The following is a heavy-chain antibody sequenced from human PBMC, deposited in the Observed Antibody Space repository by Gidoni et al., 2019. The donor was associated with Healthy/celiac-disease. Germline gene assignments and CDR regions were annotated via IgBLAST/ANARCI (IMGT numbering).Heavy chain of an antibody. CDR2: ISSSSSTI. D-gene: IGHD6-13*01. CDR1: EFTFSSYS. Sequence: EVQLVESGGGLVQPGGSLRLSCAASEFTFSSYSMNWVRQAPGKGLEWVSYISSSSSTIYYADSVKGRFTISRDNAKNSLYLQMNSLRAEDTAVYYCARELSSSSWYNWFDPWGQGTLVTVSS. V-gene: IGHV3-48*01. CDR3: ARELSSSSWYNWFDP. J-gene: IGHJ5*02.